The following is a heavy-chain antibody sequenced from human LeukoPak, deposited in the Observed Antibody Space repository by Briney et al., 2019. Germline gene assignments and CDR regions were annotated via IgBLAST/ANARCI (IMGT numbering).Heavy chain of an antibody. J-gene: IGHJ4*02. CDR3: ARDVGATGWHTFDY. CDR1: GHSVSSNNGA. D-gene: IGHD3-9*01. V-gene: IGHV6-1*01. CDR2: TYYRPKWYN. Sequence: SQTLSVTCAISGHSVSSNNGAWNWIRQSPSRGLEWLGSTYYRPKWYNDYAGSFISRITISPDTSKNQFSLQLDSVTPEDTAVYYCARDVGATGWHTFDYWGQGTLVTVSS.